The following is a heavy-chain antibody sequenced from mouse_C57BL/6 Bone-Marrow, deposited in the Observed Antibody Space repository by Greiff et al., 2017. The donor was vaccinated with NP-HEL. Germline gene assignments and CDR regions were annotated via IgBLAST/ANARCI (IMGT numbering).Heavy chain of an antibody. Sequence: QVQLQQPGAELVKPGASVKLSCKASGYTFTSYWMHWVKQRPVQGLEWIGMIHPTSGSTNYNQKFKSKATLTVDKSSSTAYMQLSSLTSEDSAAYDCASVFITTGGATRGAMDDWGKGTSVTVSS. CDR3: ASVFITTGGATRGAMDD. CDR1: GYTFTSYW. D-gene: IGHD1-1*01. CDR2: IHPTSGST. V-gene: IGHV1-64*01. J-gene: IGHJ4*01.